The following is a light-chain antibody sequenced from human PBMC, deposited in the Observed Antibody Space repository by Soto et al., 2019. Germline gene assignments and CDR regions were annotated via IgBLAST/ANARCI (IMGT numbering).Light chain of an antibody. V-gene: IGKV3-15*01. CDR3: QQYNKWRT. Sequence: EIVMTQSPATLSVSPGERATLSCRASQSVSSNLAWYQQKPGQAPRLLIYDASTRATGIPARISGSGSGTEFTLTISSLQSEDFAVYYCQQYNKWRTLGQGTKVDIK. J-gene: IGKJ1*01. CDR2: DAS. CDR1: QSVSSN.